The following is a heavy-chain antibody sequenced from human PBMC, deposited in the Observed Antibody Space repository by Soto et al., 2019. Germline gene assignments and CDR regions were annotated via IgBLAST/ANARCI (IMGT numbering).Heavy chain of an antibody. D-gene: IGHD6-13*01. Sequence: ASVKVSCKASGYTFTSYGISWVRQAPGQGLEWMGWISAYNGNTNYAQKLQGRVTMTTDTSTSIAYMELRSLRSDDTAVYYCARHLGGTSWYWYNWFDPWGQGTLVTVSS. V-gene: IGHV1-18*04. CDR3: ARHLGGTSWYWYNWFDP. CDR1: GYTFTSYG. CDR2: ISAYNGNT. J-gene: IGHJ5*02.